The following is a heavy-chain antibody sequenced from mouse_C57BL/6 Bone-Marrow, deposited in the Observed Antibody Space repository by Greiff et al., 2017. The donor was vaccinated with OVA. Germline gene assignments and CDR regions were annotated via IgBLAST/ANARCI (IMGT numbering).Heavy chain of an antibody. D-gene: IGHD1-1*01. J-gene: IGHJ2*01. CDR3: ARHPYYYGSSYHFDY. CDR2: ISSGGSYT. V-gene: IGHV5-6*02. CDR1: GFTFSSYG. Sequence: EVKLEESGGDLVKPGGSLKLSCAASGFTFSSYGMSWVRQTPDKRLEWVATISSGGSYTYYPDSVKGRFTISRDNAKNTLYLQMSSLKSEDTAMYYCARHPYYYGSSYHFDYWGQGTTLTVSS.